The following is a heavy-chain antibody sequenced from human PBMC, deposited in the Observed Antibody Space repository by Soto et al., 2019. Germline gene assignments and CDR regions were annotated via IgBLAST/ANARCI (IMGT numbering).Heavy chain of an antibody. J-gene: IGHJ4*02. Sequence: SQTLSLTCAISGDSVSSNSAAWSWIRQSPSRGPEWLGRTYYRSKWNSNYAVSVKGRVTINPDTSKNQFSLQLNSVTPEDTAVYYCARDEGGPWGQGTLVTVSS. CDR3: ARDEGGP. CDR2: TYYRSKWNS. CDR1: GDSVSSNSAA. V-gene: IGHV6-1*01.